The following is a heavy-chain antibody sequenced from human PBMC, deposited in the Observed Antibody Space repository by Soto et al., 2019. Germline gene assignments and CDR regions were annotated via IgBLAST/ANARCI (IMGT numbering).Heavy chain of an antibody. J-gene: IGHJ5*02. D-gene: IGHD2-15*01. CDR1: GVTFSSYT. Sequence: QVQLVQSGAEVKKPGSSVKVSCKASGVTFSSYTISWVRKAPGQGLEWMGRIIPILGIANYAQKFQGRVTSTADKTTSTAYMELSRLRSEDKDVYYCARADLPDCSCGSCYTSYCFDPWGQVTLVTVSS. CDR2: IIPILGIA. V-gene: IGHV1-69*02. CDR3: ARADLPDCSCGSCYTSYCFDP.